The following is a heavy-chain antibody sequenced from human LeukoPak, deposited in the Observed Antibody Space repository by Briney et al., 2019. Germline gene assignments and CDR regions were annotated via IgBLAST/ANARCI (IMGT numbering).Heavy chain of an antibody. Sequence: GGSLRLSCAASGFTFSSHGMHWVRQAPGKGLEWVALISYDGVNKYYADSVKGRFTISRDNSKNTLYLRMNSLRVEDTALYYCAKLRELVTYYYYYGLDVWGQGTTVTVSS. D-gene: IGHD1-1*01. CDR2: ISYDGVNK. V-gene: IGHV3-30*18. J-gene: IGHJ6*02. CDR1: GFTFSSHG. CDR3: AKLRELVTYYYYYGLDV.